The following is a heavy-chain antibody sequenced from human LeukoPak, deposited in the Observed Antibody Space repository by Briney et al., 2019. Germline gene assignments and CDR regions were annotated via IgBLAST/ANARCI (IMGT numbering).Heavy chain of an antibody. CDR2: ISRSGDST. CDR1: GFSFSNYG. J-gene: IGHJ4*02. CDR3: ARDTDSSSWYYFDY. D-gene: IGHD6-13*01. V-gene: IGHV3-23*01. Sequence: GGSLRLSCAASGFSFSNYGMNWVRQAPGKGLEWVSAISRSGDSTYYAASVKGRFTISRDSSENTLFLQMNSLRAEDTALYYCARDTDSSSWYYFDYWGQGTLVTVSS.